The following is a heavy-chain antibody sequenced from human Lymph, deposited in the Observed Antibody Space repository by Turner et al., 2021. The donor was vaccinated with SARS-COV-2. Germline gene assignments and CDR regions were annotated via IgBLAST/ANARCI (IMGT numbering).Heavy chain of an antibody. CDR2: ISWDGGST. Sequence: EVQLVESGGVVVQPGGSLRLSCAASGFTFDDYTMHWVRRAPGKGLEWVSLISWDGGSTYYADSVKGRFTISRDNSKNSLYLQMNSLRTEDTALYYCAKDQGSGSPYWYFDLWGRGTLVTVSS. J-gene: IGHJ2*01. CDR1: GFTFDDYT. D-gene: IGHD1-26*01. V-gene: IGHV3-43*01. CDR3: AKDQGSGSPYWYFDL.